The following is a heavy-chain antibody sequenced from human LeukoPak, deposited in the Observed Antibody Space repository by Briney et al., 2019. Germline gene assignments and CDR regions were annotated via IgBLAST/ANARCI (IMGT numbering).Heavy chain of an antibody. Sequence: PSETLSLTCTVSGGSISSSSYYWGWIRQLPGKGLEWIGSIYYSGSTYYNPSLKSRVTTSVDTSKNQFSLKLSSVTAADTAVYYCAATVTTRDYYYYMDVWGKGTTVTVSS. J-gene: IGHJ6*03. D-gene: IGHD4-17*01. CDR3: AATVTTRDYYYYMDV. V-gene: IGHV4-39*01. CDR2: IYYSGST. CDR1: GGSISSSSYY.